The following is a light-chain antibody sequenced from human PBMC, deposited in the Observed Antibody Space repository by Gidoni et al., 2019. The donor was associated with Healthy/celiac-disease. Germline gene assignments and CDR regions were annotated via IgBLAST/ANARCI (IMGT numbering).Light chain of an antibody. CDR1: QSISSY. CDR3: QQSYSTPRT. V-gene: IGKV1-39*01. J-gene: IGKJ2*01. Sequence: DIQMTQSPSSLSASVGDRVTITCRASQSISSYLNWYQQKPGKAPKRLIYAASSLQSGVPSRFSGSGSGTDFTLTISSLQPEDFATYYCQQSYSTPRTFXXXTKLEIK. CDR2: AAS.